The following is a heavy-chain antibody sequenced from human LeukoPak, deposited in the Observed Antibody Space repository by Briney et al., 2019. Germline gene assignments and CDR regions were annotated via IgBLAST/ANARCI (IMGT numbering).Heavy chain of an antibody. Sequence: SETLSLTCTVSGGSISSSSYYWGWIRQPPGKGLEWIGYIYSSGSTNYNPSLKSRVTISVDTSKNQLSLKLSSVTAADTAVYYCATNSSWFDHWGQGTLVTVSS. J-gene: IGHJ5*02. V-gene: IGHV4-61*05. D-gene: IGHD6-13*01. CDR3: ATNSSWFDH. CDR1: GGSISSSSYY. CDR2: IYSSGST.